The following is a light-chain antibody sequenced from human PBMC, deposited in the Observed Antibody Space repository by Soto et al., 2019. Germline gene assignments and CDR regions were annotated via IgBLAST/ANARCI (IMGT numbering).Light chain of an antibody. Sequence: DIVMTQSPDSLAVSLGERATINCKSSQSVLYSSNNKNYLAWYQQKPGQPPKLLIYWASTRESGVPDRFSGSGSGTDFTLTIGSLQAEDVAVYYCQQYYSTPRTFGQGTKVEFK. CDR3: QQYYSTPRT. V-gene: IGKV4-1*01. J-gene: IGKJ1*01. CDR2: WAS. CDR1: QSVLYSSNNKNY.